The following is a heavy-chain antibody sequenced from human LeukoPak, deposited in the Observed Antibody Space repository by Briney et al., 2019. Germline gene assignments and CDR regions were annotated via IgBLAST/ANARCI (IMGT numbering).Heavy chain of an antibody. D-gene: IGHD3-22*01. CDR3: ARDGSHDSSGYGDAFDI. Sequence: GSXRLSCAAXGFTXSXXYMSWVXXAPXXGLXXVSVXYSGGSTYYADSVKGRFTISRDNSKNTLYLQMNSLRAEDTAVYYCARDGSHDSSGYGDAFDIWGQGTMVTVSS. J-gene: IGHJ3*02. CDR1: GFTXSXXY. CDR2: XYSGGST. V-gene: IGHV3-53*01.